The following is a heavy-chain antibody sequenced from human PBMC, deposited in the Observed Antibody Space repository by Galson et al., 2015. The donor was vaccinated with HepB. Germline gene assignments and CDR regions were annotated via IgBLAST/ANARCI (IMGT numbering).Heavy chain of an antibody. V-gene: IGHV4-34*01. CDR3: ARVVRGVITHFDY. D-gene: IGHD3-10*02. Sequence: ETLSLTCAVYGGSFSGYYWSWIRQPPGKGLEWIGEINHSGSTNYNPSLKSRVTISVDTSKNQFSLKLSSVTAADTAVYYCARVVRGVITHFDYWGQGTLVTVSS. CDR2: INHSGST. J-gene: IGHJ4*02. CDR1: GGSFSGYY.